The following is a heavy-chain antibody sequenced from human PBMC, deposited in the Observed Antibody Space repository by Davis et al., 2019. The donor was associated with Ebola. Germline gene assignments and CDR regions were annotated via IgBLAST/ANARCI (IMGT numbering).Heavy chain of an antibody. CDR3: ASRGEYCSGTSCYIDY. Sequence: SCKASGGTFSSYAMSWVRQAPGKGLEWVSTISSGGGYTYYADSVKGRFTISRDNSKNTLYLQMNSLRAEDTAVYYCASRGEYCSGTSCYIDYWGQGTLVTVSS. CDR1: GGTFSSYA. CDR2: ISSGGGYT. D-gene: IGHD2-2*02. J-gene: IGHJ4*02. V-gene: IGHV3-23*01.